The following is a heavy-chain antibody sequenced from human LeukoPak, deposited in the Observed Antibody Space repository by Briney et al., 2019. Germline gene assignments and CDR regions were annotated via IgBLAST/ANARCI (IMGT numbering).Heavy chain of an antibody. CDR1: GFTFSSYW. J-gene: IGHJ4*02. D-gene: IGHD3-16*02. CDR3: ARGSSIMITFGGVIADDY. V-gene: IGHV3-7*01. Sequence: PGGSLRLSCAASGFTFSSYWMTWVRQAPGKGLEWVANIKQDGSEKYYVDSVKGRFTISRDNAKNSLYLQMNSLRAEDTAVYYCARGSSIMITFGGVIADDYWGQGTLVTVSS. CDR2: IKQDGSEK.